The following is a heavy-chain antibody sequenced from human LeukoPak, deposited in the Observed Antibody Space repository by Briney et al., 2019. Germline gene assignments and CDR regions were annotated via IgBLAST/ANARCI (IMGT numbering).Heavy chain of an antibody. V-gene: IGHV3-48*04. D-gene: IGHD3-9*01. Sequence: GGSLRLSCAASGFTFSSYSMNWVRQAPGKGLEWVSYISSSSSTIYYADSVKGRFTISRDNAKNSLYLQMNSLRAEDTAVYYCARGPYYDIFGGGYYFDYWGQGTLVTVSS. CDR1: GFTFSSYS. J-gene: IGHJ4*02. CDR2: ISSSSSTI. CDR3: ARGPYYDIFGGGYYFDY.